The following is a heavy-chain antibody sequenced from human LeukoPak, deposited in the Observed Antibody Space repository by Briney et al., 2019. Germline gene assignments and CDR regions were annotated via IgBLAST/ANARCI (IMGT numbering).Heavy chain of an antibody. J-gene: IGHJ6*02. CDR1: GGSINNHY. V-gene: IGHV4-59*11. Sequence: SETLSLTCTVSGGSINNHYWSWIRQPPGKELEWIGYIYSSGSTNYNPSLKSRVTISVDTSKNRFSLKLSSVTAADTAVYYCARAYCGGDCYSGYYGMDVWGQGTTVTVSS. CDR2: IYSSGST. D-gene: IGHD2-21*02. CDR3: ARAYCGGDCYSGYYGMDV.